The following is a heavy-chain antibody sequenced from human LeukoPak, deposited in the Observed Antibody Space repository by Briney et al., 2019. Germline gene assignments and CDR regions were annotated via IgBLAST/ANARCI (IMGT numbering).Heavy chain of an antibody. V-gene: IGHV3-15*04. CDR2: IESKTSGGTT. J-gene: IGHJ4*02. CDR1: GFTFDNAW. CDR3: TTDRRFGEYYFDY. D-gene: IGHD3-10*01. Sequence: GGSLRLSCAASGFTFDNAWMSWVRQAPGKGLEWVGRIESKTSGGTTDYAAPVEGRFSISRDDSKNTLYLQMNSLKTEDTAVYYCTTDRRFGEYYFDYWGQGTLVTVSS.